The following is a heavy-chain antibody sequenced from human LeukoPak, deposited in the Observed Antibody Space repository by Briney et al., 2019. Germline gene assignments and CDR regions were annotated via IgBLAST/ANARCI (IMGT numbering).Heavy chain of an antibody. V-gene: IGHV4-59*08. Sequence: PSETLSLTCIVSGDSVSTKYWAWVRQPPGMPLEYVGYVHYSGATDYNPSLQSRLTISMDTSRNIFSLRLSSVTAADTAVYYCARLMPMVLTGQRYFYRPLDVWGKGTTATVSS. D-gene: IGHD3-9*01. J-gene: IGHJ6*04. CDR1: GDSVSTKY. CDR3: ARLMPMVLTGQRYFYRPLDV. CDR2: VHYSGAT.